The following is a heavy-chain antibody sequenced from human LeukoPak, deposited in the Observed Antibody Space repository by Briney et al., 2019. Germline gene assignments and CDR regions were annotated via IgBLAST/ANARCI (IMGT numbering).Heavy chain of an antibody. J-gene: IGHJ3*02. D-gene: IGHD4-17*01. CDR1: GFTFSSYD. V-gene: IGHV3-13*01. CDR3: ARELALRDAFDI. Sequence: AGGSLRLSCAASGFTFSSYDMHWVRQATGKGLEWVSAIGTAGDTYYPGSVKGRFTISRDNSKNTLYLQMNSLRAEDTAVYYCARELALRDAFDIWGQGTMVTVSS. CDR2: IGTAGDT.